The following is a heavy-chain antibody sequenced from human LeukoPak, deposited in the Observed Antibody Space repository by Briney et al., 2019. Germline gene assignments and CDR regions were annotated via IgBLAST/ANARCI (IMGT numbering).Heavy chain of an antibody. Sequence: ASVKVSCKVSGYTLTALSIHWVRQAPGKGLEWMGGFDPEDGETIYAQKFQGRVTMTEDTSTDTAYMELSRLRSEDTAVYYCETTGSGDYTGDWFDRWGGRRLVSVCS. CDR2: FDPEDGET. V-gene: IGHV1-24*01. D-gene: IGHD4-17*01. CDR1: GYTLTALS. CDR3: ETTGSGDYTGDWFDR. J-gene: IGHJ5*02.